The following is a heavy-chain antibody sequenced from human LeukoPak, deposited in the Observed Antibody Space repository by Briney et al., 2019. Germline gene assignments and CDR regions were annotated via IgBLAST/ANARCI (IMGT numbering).Heavy chain of an antibody. Sequence: KPSETLSLICAVYGGSFSGYYWSWIRQPPGKGLEWIGEINHSGSTNYNPSLESRVTISVDTSKNQFSLKLSSVTAADTAVYYCARGLVFHRYYMDVWGKGTTVTVSS. D-gene: IGHD2-8*01. CDR1: GGSFSGYY. J-gene: IGHJ6*03. V-gene: IGHV4-34*01. CDR2: INHSGST. CDR3: ARGLVFHRYYMDV.